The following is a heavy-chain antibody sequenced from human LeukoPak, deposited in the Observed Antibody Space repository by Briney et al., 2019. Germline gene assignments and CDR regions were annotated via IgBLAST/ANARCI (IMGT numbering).Heavy chain of an antibody. J-gene: IGHJ4*02. Sequence: SETLSLTCTVSGYSISSGYYWGWIRQPPGKGLEWIGSIYHSGSTNYNPSLKSRVTISVDTSKNQFSLKLSSVTAADTAVYYCARPMVWGVIASFDYWGQGTLVTVSS. CDR1: GYSISSGYY. CDR3: ARPMVWGVIASFDY. CDR2: IYHSGST. D-gene: IGHD3-10*01. V-gene: IGHV4-38-2*02.